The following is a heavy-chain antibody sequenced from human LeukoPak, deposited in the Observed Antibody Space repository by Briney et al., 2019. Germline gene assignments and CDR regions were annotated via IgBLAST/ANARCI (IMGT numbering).Heavy chain of an antibody. Sequence: PSETLSLTCTVSGNSINRGYYWGWIRQPPGKGLEWIGSFYHSVSTYYNPSLKSRVTISVDPSKNQFSLKLSSVTAADTAVYYCARGGRKNNWFDPWGQGTLVTVSS. CDR1: GNSINRGYY. J-gene: IGHJ5*02. D-gene: IGHD1-26*01. CDR2: FYHSVST. V-gene: IGHV4-38-2*02. CDR3: ARGGRKNNWFDP.